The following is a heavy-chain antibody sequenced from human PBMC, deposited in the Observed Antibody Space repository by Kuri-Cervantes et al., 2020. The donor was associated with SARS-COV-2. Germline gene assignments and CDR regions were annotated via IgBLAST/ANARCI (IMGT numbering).Heavy chain of an antibody. J-gene: IGHJ3*02. V-gene: IGHV1-69*13. CDR3: VRFRYYDSSRHASDI. D-gene: IGHD3-22*01. Sequence: SVKVSCKASGGTFSSYAISWVRQAPGQGLEWMGGIIPIFGTANYAQKFQGRVTITADESTSTAYMELSSLRSEDTAVYYCVRFRYYDSSRHASDIWGQGTMVTVSS. CDR1: GGTFSSYA. CDR2: IIPIFGTA.